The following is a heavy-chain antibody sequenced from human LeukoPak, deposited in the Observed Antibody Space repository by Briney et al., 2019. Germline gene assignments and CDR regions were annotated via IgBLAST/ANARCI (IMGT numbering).Heavy chain of an antibody. D-gene: IGHD5-18*01. Sequence: GGSLRLSCAASGFTFSSYEMNWVRQAPGKGLEWVSYISSSGSTIYYADPVKGRFTISRDNAKNSLYLQMNGLRDEDTAVYYCARGGSGYSYGKIDSWGQGILVTVSS. CDR2: ISSSGSTI. CDR1: GFTFSSYE. CDR3: ARGGSGYSYGKIDS. V-gene: IGHV3-48*03. J-gene: IGHJ4*02.